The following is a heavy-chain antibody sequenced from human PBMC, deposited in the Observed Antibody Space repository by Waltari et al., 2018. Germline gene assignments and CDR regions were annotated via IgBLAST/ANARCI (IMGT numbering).Heavy chain of an antibody. Sequence: EVQLVETGGGLIQPGGSLRLSCAASGFTVSSNYMSWVRQAPGKGLEWVSVIYSGGSTYYADSVKGRFTISRDNSKNTLYLQMNSLRAEDTAVYYCARESGSSSSWCPFGYWGQGTLVTVSS. CDR3: ARESGSSSSWCPFGY. D-gene: IGHD6-13*01. CDR1: GFTVSSNY. CDR2: IYSGGST. V-gene: IGHV3-53*02. J-gene: IGHJ4*02.